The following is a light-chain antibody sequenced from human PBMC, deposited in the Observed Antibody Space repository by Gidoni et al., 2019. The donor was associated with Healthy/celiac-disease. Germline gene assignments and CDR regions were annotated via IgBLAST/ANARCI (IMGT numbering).Light chain of an antibody. CDR2: EVS. Sequence: QSALTQPASVSGSPGQSITTSCTGTSSDVGGYNYASWYQQHPGKAPKLMIYEVSNRPSGVPDRFSGSKSGNTASLTISGLQAEDEADYYCSSYTSSSTVVFGGGTKLTVL. V-gene: IGLV2-14*01. CDR3: SSYTSSSTVV. J-gene: IGLJ2*01. CDR1: SSDVGGYNY.